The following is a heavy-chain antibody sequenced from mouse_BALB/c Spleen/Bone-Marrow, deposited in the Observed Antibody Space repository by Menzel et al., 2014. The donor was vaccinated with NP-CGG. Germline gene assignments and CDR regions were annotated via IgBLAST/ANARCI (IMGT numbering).Heavy chain of an antibody. CDR2: IYPGSGST. D-gene: IGHD2-3*01. CDR3: TRGDWLLRCSY. Sequence: LQQSGSELVRPGASVKLSCKASGYIFTSYWMHWVKQRPGQGLEWIGNIYPGSGSTNYDEKFKSKATLTVDTSSSTAYTQLSSLTFEDSAVYYCTRGDWLLRCSYWGQGTLVTVSA. CDR1: GYIFTSYW. J-gene: IGHJ3*01. V-gene: IGHV1S22*01.